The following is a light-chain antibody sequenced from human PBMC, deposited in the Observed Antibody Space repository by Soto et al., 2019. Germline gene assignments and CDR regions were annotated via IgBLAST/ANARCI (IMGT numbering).Light chain of an antibody. CDR1: QSVSSNY. CDR3: QQHGSSPWM. J-gene: IGKJ1*01. Sequence: EVVLTQSPGTLSLSPGERATLSCRASQSVSSNYVAWYQQIPGQTPRLLIYGASSRATGIPDRFSGSGSGTDFTLTISRLEPEDFAVYYCQQHGSSPWMFGQGTTV. V-gene: IGKV3-20*01. CDR2: GAS.